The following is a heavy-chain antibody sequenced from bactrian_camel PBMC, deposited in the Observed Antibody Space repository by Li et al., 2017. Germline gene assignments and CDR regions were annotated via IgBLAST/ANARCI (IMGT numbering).Heavy chain of an antibody. J-gene: IGHJ7*01. CDR2: INQDGGTT. Sequence: LVESGGGSVQAGGSLRLSCAVSGDRYSSACMAWVRQATGKGFDWVSSINQDGGTTYYADSAKGRFTFSRDKANNTVYLQMNNLKSEDTAMYYCAANQPIGVGYCPNGMDYWGKGTQVTVS. CDR1: GDRYSSAC. D-gene: IGHD5*01. V-gene: IGHV3S1*01.